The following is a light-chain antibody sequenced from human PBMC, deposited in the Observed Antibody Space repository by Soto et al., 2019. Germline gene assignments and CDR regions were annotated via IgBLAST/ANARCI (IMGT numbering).Light chain of an antibody. CDR3: VQALQSPPWT. J-gene: IGKJ1*01. CDR1: QSLLHSNGYNY. CDR2: LGS. Sequence: DIVVTQSPLTLPVTPGETASISCRSSQSLLHSNGYNYLDWYLQKPGQSPQLLIYLGSNRASGVPDRFSGSGSGTDFTPKISRVEAEDVGVYYCVQALQSPPWTFGQGTKVEIK. V-gene: IGKV2-28*01.